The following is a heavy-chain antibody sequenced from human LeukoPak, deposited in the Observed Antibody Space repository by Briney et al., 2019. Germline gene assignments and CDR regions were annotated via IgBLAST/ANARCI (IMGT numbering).Heavy chain of an antibody. CDR2: LRFDGSSE. CDR3: ATTRFLHWLLTGENDY. Sequence: GGSLRLSCAASGFTSSVYAMHWVRQPPGKGLEWVAFLRFDGSSEKYADSVKGRFTISRGKSKNTLYLQVNSLRAEDTAVYYCATTRFLHWLLTGENDYWGQGILVTVS. V-gene: IGHV3-30*02. D-gene: IGHD3-3*01. J-gene: IGHJ4*02. CDR1: GFTSSVYA.